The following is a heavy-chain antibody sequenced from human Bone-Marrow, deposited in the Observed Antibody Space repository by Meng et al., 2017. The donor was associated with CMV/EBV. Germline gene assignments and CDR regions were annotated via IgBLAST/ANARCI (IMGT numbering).Heavy chain of an antibody. CDR1: GYSFTSYW. V-gene: IGHV5-51*01. Sequence: KVSCKGSGYSFTSYWIGWVRQMPGKGLEWMGIIYPGDSDTTYSPSFQGQVTISADKSISTAYLQWSSLEASDSAMYYCARQNYYYYGMDVWGQGTTVTVPS. CDR2: IYPGDSDT. J-gene: IGHJ6*02. CDR3: ARQNYYYYGMDV.